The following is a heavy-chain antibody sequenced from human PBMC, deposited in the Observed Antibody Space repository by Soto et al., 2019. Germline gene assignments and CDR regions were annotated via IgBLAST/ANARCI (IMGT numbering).Heavy chain of an antibody. J-gene: IGHJ3*02. CDR2: ISNSGDSA. Sequence: SGGSLRLSCAASGFIFSTYAMNWVRQAPGKGLEWVSAISNSGDSAYYAESVRGRFTTSRDNSINTLYLQMRSLRPEDTAVYYCAHPRGYGVFDAVDIWGQGTMVTVSS. V-gene: IGHV3-23*01. D-gene: IGHD4-17*01. CDR3: AHPRGYGVFDAVDI. CDR1: GFIFSTYA.